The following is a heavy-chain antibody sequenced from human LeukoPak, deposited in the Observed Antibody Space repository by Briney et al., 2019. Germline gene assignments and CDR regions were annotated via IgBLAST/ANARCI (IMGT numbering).Heavy chain of an antibody. CDR3: ARGNVAAGNAIDY. V-gene: IGHV4-34*01. D-gene: IGHD6-13*01. Sequence: PSETLSLTCAVYGGSFSGYYWSWIRQPPGKGLEWIGEINHSGSTNYNPSLKSRVTISVDTSKNQFSLKLSSVTAADTAVYHCARGNVAAGNAIDYWGQGTLVTVSS. CDR2: INHSGST. J-gene: IGHJ4*02. CDR1: GGSFSGYY.